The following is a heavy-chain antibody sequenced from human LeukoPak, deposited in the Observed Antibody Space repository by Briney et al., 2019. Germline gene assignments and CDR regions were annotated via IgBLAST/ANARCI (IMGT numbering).Heavy chain of an antibody. CDR1: GGSISSYY. Sequence: SETLSLTCTVSGGSISSYYWSWIRQPPGKGLEWIGYIYYSGSTNYNPSLKSRVTISVGTFKNQFSLKLSSVTAADTAVYYCARATRSTAMAYWGQGTLVTVSS. V-gene: IGHV4-59*01. CDR2: IYYSGST. CDR3: ARATRSTAMAY. D-gene: IGHD5-18*01. J-gene: IGHJ4*02.